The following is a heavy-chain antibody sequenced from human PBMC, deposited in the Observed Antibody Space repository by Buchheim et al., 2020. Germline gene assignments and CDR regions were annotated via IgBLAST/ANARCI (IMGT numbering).Heavy chain of an antibody. CDR1: GGSFSGYY. J-gene: IGHJ6*02. CDR3: ARERYYYGSGSYYPYYYYGMDV. Sequence: QVQLQQWGAGLLKPSETLSLTCAVYGGSFSGYYWSWIRQPPGKGLEWIGEINHSGSTNYNPSLKSRVTISIDTSKNQVSLKLSSVTAADTAVYYCARERYYYGSGSYYPYYYYGMDVWGQGTT. V-gene: IGHV4-34*01. D-gene: IGHD3-10*01. CDR2: INHSGST.